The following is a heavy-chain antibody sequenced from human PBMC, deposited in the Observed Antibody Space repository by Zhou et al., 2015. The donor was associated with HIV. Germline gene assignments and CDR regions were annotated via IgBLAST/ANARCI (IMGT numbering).Heavy chain of an antibody. CDR2: IIPVLGVA. Sequence: QEDLVQSGAEVKKPGSSVTVSCKASGGTFSNSAISWVRQAPGQGLVWMGGIIPVLGVAKYAPEFLGRVTITADESTRTDYIELSSLTSEDTAIYFCARGLYFGSTNYYNAYYHYGLDVWGQGTTIIVSS. V-gene: IGHV1-69*01. D-gene: IGHD3-10*01. J-gene: IGHJ6*02. CDR1: GGTFSNSA. CDR3: ARGLYFGSTNYYNAYYHYGLDV.